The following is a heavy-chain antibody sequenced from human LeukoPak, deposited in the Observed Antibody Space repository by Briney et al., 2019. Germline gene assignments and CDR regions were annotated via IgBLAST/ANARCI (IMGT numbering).Heavy chain of an antibody. D-gene: IGHD1-26*01. J-gene: IGHJ4*02. Sequence: PSGTLSLTCGVSGGAISGTNWWSWVRQPPGQGLEWIGEISLAGQTNYNPSLNGRVTMSLDKSSNQLSLHLTSVTAADTATYFCSRESGPFCPFGYWGQGTLVIVSS. V-gene: IGHV4-4*02. CDR3: SRESGPFCPFGY. CDR1: GGAISGTNW. CDR2: ISLAGQT.